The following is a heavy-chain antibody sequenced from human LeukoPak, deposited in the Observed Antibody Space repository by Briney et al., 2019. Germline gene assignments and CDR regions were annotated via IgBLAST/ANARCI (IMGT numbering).Heavy chain of an antibody. Sequence: ASAKVSCKASGYTFTSYAMNWVRQAPGQGLEWMGWINTNTGNPTYAQGFTGRFVFSLDTSVSTAYLQISSLKAEDTAVYYCAILYYYDSSGYRRGWGQGTLVTVSS. J-gene: IGHJ4*02. CDR3: AILYYYDSSGYRRG. V-gene: IGHV7-4-1*02. CDR2: INTNTGNP. D-gene: IGHD3-22*01. CDR1: GYTFTSYA.